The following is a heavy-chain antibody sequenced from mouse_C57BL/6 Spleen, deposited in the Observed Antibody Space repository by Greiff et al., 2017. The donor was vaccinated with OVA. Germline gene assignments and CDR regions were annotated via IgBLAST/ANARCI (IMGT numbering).Heavy chain of an antibody. Sequence: VQLKESGPELVKPGASVKISCKASGYSFTGYYMNWVKQSPEKSLEWIGEINPSTGGTTYNQKFKAKATLTVDKSSSTAYMQLKSLTSEDSAVYYCARGDDYAGFDYWGKGTTLTVSS. J-gene: IGHJ2*01. CDR3: ARGDDYAGFDY. D-gene: IGHD2-4*01. V-gene: IGHV1-42*01. CDR1: GYSFTGYY. CDR2: INPSTGGT.